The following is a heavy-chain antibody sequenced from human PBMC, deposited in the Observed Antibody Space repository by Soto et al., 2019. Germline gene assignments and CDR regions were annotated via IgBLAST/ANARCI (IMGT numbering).Heavy chain of an antibody. CDR3: AKRGVLRYFDWLHRNTYFDY. Sequence: LRLSCAASGFTFSSYAMSWVRQAPGKGLEWVSAISGSGGSTYYADSVKGRFTISRDNSKNTLYLQMNSLRAEDTAVYYCAKRGVLRYFDWLHRNTYFDYWGQGTLVTVSS. CDR2: ISGSGGST. D-gene: IGHD3-9*01. V-gene: IGHV3-23*01. J-gene: IGHJ4*02. CDR1: GFTFSSYA.